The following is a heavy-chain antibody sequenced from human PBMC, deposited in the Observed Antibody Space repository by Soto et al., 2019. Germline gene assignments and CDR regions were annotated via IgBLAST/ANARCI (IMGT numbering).Heavy chain of an antibody. CDR2: IYHSGST. V-gene: IGHV4-4*02. CDR3: AGDRWDGSGTRCSGDGMDG. J-gene: IGHJ6*02. Sequence: QVQLQESGPGLVKPSGTLSLTCAVSGASISSSNWWSWVRQPPGKGLEWIGEIYHSGSTNYNPSPXTRVTTSVDXPXTXCXXQLSSGTAADTAVYYCAGDRWDGSGTRCSGDGMDGWGQGTTVTVSS. CDR1: GASISSSNW. D-gene: IGHD2-2*01.